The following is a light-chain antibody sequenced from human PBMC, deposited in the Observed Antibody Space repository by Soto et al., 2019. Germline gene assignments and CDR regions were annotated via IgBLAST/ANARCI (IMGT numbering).Light chain of an antibody. CDR3: GTWDSSLSDGV. Sequence: QSVLTQPPSLSAARGQKVTLSCSGSSYNSGNKYVSWYKQLPGTAPKLLIYENNKRPSGITDRFSGSKSGTSATRDITRRQTGDVTAYYCGTWDSSLSDGVFGGRNKLNVL. V-gene: IGLV1-51*02. CDR2: ENN. J-gene: IGLJ2*01. CDR1: SYNSGNKY.